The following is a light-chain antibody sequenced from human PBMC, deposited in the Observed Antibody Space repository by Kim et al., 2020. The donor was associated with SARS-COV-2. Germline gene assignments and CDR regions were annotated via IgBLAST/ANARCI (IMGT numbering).Light chain of an antibody. CDR1: SSYVGGYNY. CDR2: DVS. Sequence: GQSITISCTATSSYVGGYNYVSWYQQHPGKAPKLMIYDVSNRPSGVSNRFSGSKSGNTASLTISGLQAEDEADYYCSSYTSSSTRVFGGGTQLTVL. CDR3: SSYTSSSTRV. J-gene: IGLJ3*02. V-gene: IGLV2-14*03.